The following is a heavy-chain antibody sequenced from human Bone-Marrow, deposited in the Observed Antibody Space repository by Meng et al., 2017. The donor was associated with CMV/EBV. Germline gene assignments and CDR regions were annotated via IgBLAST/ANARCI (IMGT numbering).Heavy chain of an antibody. V-gene: IGHV1-46*04. CDR2: INPSDGSST. CDR1: GYTFTSYY. CDR3: AELTIFGVATDNKENAFDI. Sequence: ASVKVSCKASGYTFTSYYMHWVRQAPGQGLEWMGIINPSDGSSTSYADSVKGRFTISRDNAKNTLYLQMNSLRAEDTAVYYCAELTIFGVATDNKENAFDIWGQGTMVTVSS. J-gene: IGHJ3*02. D-gene: IGHD3-3*01.